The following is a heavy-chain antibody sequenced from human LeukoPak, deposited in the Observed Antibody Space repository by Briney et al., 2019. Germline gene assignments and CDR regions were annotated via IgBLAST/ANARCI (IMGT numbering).Heavy chain of an antibody. J-gene: IGHJ4*02. CDR3: AKGHTDYGTGFDL. V-gene: IGHV3-23*01. CDR1: GCIFSTYG. D-gene: IGHD4-17*01. Sequence: GGSLRLSCAASGCIFSTYGMSWVRQAPGKGLEWVSIVSGGGVNTYYVDSVKGRFTISRDNSKNTLYLQMNSLRVEDTAVYYCAKGHTDYGTGFDLWGQGTLVRVSS. CDR2: VSGGGVNT.